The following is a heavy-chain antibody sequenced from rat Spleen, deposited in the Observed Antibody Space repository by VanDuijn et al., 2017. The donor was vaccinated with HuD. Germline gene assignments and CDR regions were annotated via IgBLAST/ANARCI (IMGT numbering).Heavy chain of an antibody. V-gene: IGHV5S10*01. CDR1: GFTFSDYY. CDR3: TRASYSGARMYTTDY. D-gene: IGHD1-6*01. Sequence: EVQLVESGGGLVQSGRSLKLSCAASGFTFSDYYMAWVRQAPTKGLEWVATISYDGGRNFYRDSVKGRFTISRDNAKSSLYLQMDSLRSEDTATYYCTRASYSGARMYTTDYWGQGVMVTVSS. CDR2: ISYDGGRN. J-gene: IGHJ2*01.